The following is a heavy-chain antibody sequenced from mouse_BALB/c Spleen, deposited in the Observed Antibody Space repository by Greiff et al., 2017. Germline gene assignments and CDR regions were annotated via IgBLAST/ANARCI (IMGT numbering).Heavy chain of an antibody. J-gene: IGHJ4*01. CDR3: ARWSPMDY. Sequence: QVQLQQPGAELVKPGTSVKLSCKASGYNFTSYWINWVKLRPGQGLEWIGDIYPGSGSTNYNEKFKSKATLTVDTSSSTAYMQLSSLASEDSALYYCARWSPMDYWGQGTSVTVSS. V-gene: IGHV1-55*01. CDR2: IYPGSGST. CDR1: GYNFTSYW.